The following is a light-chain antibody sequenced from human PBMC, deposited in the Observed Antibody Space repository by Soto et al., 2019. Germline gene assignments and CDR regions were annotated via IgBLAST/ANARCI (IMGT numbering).Light chain of an antibody. J-gene: IGLJ1*01. CDR2: EVR. Sequence: QSALTQPASVSGSPGQSITISFTGTSSGVGAYNYVSWYQQYPGKAPKVIIFEVRKRPSGVSNRFSGSKSGDTASLTISGLQAEDEADYYCSSYRSSTTFVFGTGTKLTVL. CDR3: SSYRSSTTFV. V-gene: IGLV2-14*01. CDR1: SSGVGAYNY.